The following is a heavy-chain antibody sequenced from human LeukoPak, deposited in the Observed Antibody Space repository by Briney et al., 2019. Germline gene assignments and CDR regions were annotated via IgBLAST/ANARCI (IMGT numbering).Heavy chain of an antibody. D-gene: IGHD3-22*01. CDR1: GGSISSSSYY. Sequence: SETLSLTCTVSGGSISSSSYYWGWIRQPPGKGLEWIGSIYYSGSTNYNPSLKSRVTISVDTSKNQFSLKLSSVTAADTAVYYCARVPYDSSGDHWGQGTLVTVSS. CDR3: ARVPYDSSGDH. CDR2: IYYSGST. J-gene: IGHJ1*01. V-gene: IGHV4-39*07.